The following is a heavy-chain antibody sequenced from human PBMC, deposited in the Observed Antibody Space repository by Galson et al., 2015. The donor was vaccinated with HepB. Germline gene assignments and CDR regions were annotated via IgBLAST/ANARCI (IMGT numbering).Heavy chain of an antibody. D-gene: IGHD5-12*01. Sequence: SVKVSCKASGYTFSTYGISWVRQAPGQGLEWMGWISTYNFNTNYAQRLQDRVTMTTDTATSTAYMELRSLGSDDTAMYYCARARYSTSPPDYWGQGTLVTVSS. CDR3: ARARYSTSPPDY. CDR2: ISTYNFNT. J-gene: IGHJ4*02. CDR1: GYTFSTYG. V-gene: IGHV1-18*01.